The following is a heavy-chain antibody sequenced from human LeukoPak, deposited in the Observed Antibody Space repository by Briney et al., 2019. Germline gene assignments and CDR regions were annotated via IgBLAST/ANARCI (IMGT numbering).Heavy chain of an antibody. V-gene: IGHV3-23*01. CDR1: GFTFRSYA. CDR3: AKDIGWFDP. Sequence: PGGSLRLSCAASGFTFRSYAMNWARLAPGKGLAWVSAISGTGDSPHYADSVKGRFTISRDNSKNTLYLQMNSLRAEDTAFYYCAKDIGWFDPWGQGTLVTVSS. CDR2: ISGTGDSP. J-gene: IGHJ5*02.